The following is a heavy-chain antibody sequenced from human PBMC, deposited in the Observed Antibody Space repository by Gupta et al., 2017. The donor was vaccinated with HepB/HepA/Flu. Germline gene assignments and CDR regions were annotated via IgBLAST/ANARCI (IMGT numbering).Heavy chain of an antibody. CDR2: INAGNGNT. D-gene: IGHD2-15*01. J-gene: IGHJ6*02. Sequence: VRQAPGQRLEWMGWINAGNGNTKYSQKFQGRVTITRDTSASTAYMELGSLRSEDTAVYYCARDLGGNPTEVSYYYYGMDVWGQGTTVTVSS. V-gene: IGHV1-3*01. CDR3: ARDLGGNPTEVSYYYYGMDV.